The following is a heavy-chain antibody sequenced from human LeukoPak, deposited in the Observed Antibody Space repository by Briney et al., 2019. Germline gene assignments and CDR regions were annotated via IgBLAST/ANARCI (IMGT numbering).Heavy chain of an antibody. V-gene: IGHV3-23*01. CDR1: GFTFSSYA. CDR2: ISGSGGST. J-gene: IGHJ4*02. D-gene: IGHD3-22*01. Sequence: GGSLRLSCAASGFTFSSYAMSWVRQAPGKGLEWVSAISGSGGSTYYADSVKGRFTISRDNAKNSLYLQINSLRAEDTAVYYCAKDSYDTSIWGQGTLVTVSA. CDR3: AKDSYDTSI.